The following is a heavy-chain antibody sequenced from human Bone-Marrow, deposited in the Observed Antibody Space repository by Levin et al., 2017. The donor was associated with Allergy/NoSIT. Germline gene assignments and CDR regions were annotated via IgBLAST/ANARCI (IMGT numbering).Heavy chain of an antibody. Sequence: GESLKISCAASGFTFNIHGMHWVRQAPGKGLEWVAIISYDGSTKDYAESVKGRLTISRDNSKNTVYLQMNSLGPDDTAVYYCAKGGSTYCSDGSCYSSRFDPWGQGTLVTVSS. V-gene: IGHV3-30*18. CDR3: AKGGSTYCSDGSCYSSRFDP. J-gene: IGHJ5*02. CDR1: GFTFNIHG. CDR2: ISYDGSTK. D-gene: IGHD2-15*01.